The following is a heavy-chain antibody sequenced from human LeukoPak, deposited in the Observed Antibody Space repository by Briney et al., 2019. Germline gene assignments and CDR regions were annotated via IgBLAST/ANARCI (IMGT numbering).Heavy chain of an antibody. CDR2: TSYDGTNK. Sequence: GGSPRLSCAASGFTFSSYAIHRVRQAPGKGLEWVAITSYDGTNKYYADSVRGRFTISRDNSKNTLYLQMNSLRAEDTAVYYCARDFGWLSGFDNWGQGTLVTVSS. CDR1: GFTFSSYA. CDR3: ARDFGWLSGFDN. D-gene: IGHD3-9*01. V-gene: IGHV3-30-3*01. J-gene: IGHJ4*02.